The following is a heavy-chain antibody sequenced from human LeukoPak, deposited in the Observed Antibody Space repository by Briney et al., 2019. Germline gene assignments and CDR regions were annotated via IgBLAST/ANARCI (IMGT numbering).Heavy chain of an antibody. D-gene: IGHD6-13*01. CDR3: ARDGQSSSWYDY. CDR2: IIPILGIA. Sequence: ASVKVSCKASGGTFSSYAISWVRQAPGQGLEWMGRIIPILGIANYAQKFQGRVTITADKSTSTAYMELSSLRSEDTAVYYCARDGQSSSWYDYWGQGTLVTVSS. J-gene: IGHJ4*02. CDR1: GGTFSSYA. V-gene: IGHV1-69*04.